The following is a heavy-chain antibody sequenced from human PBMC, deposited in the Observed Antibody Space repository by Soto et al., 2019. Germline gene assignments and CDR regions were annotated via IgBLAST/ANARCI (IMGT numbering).Heavy chain of an antibody. V-gene: IGHV3-13*01. CDR3: VRGDHTLTGYKYYGMDV. Sequence: EVQLVESGGDFIHPGGSLGLSCEPLGFTFVSYALPWSGQVPGKGLEWVSLMGNPGDTHYSGSVKGRFTVSRENGKSSLYLQMYDLRAEDTAVYYCVRGDHTLTGYKYYGMDVWGQGTTVTVSS. D-gene: IGHD3-9*01. CDR2: MGNPGDT. CDR1: GFTFVSYA. J-gene: IGHJ6*02.